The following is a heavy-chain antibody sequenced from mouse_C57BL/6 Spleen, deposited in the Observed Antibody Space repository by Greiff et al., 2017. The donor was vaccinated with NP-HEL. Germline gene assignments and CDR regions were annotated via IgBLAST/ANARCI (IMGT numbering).Heavy chain of an antibody. CDR1: GFSFNTYA. V-gene: IGHV10-1*01. CDR3: VKTARAYYAMDD. J-gene: IGHJ4*01. Sequence: EVNVVESGGGLVQPKGSLKLSCAASGFSFNTYAMNWVRQAPGTGLEWVARIRSKSNNYATYYADSVKARFTISRDVSATMLYLQRNNLENEDTAMYDCVKTARAYYAMDDWGQGTSVTVSS. CDR2: IRSKSNNYAT. D-gene: IGHD3-2*01.